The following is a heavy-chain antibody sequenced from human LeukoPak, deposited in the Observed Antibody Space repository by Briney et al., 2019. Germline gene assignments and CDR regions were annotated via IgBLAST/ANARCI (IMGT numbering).Heavy chain of an antibody. CDR1: GFTFSSYA. Sequence: GGSLRLSCAASGFTFSSYAMHWVRQAPGKGLEWVAVISYDGSNKYYADSVKGRFTISRDNAKNKLYLQMNSLRNEDTAVYYCARVGSAMDLYWGQGTLVTVSS. V-gene: IGHV3-30-3*01. D-gene: IGHD5-18*01. CDR3: ARVGSAMDLY. J-gene: IGHJ4*02. CDR2: ISYDGSNK.